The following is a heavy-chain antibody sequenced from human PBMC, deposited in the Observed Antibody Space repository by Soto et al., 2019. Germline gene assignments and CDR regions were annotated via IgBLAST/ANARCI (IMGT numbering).Heavy chain of an antibody. V-gene: IGHV3-53*01. D-gene: IGHD2-2*01. J-gene: IGHJ6*02. CDR2: IYSGGRT. Sequence: GGSLRLSCAASGFSVTNNYMNWVRQAPGKGLEWVSVIYSGGRTFYSESVKGRFTVSRDISSNTLYLQMNSLRPDDTAVYYCARGLVVPAPIIAYHYNTMDVWGQGTRVTVSS. CDR1: GFSVTNNY. CDR3: ARGLVVPAPIIAYHYNTMDV.